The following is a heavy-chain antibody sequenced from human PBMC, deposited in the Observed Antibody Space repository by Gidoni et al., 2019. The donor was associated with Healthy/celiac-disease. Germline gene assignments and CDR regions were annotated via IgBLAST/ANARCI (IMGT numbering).Heavy chain of an antibody. V-gene: IGHV4-34*01. J-gene: IGHJ5*02. CDR3: ATSTRSSTSRHSYAFDP. CDR2: INHSGST. CDR1: GGSFSGYY. D-gene: IGHD2-2*01. Sequence: QVQLQQWGAGLLKPSETLSLTCAVYGGSFSGYYWSWIRQPPGKGLEWIGEINHSGSTNYNPSLKSRVTISVDTSKNQFSLKLSSVTAADTAVYYCATSTRSSTSRHSYAFDPWGQGTLVTVSS.